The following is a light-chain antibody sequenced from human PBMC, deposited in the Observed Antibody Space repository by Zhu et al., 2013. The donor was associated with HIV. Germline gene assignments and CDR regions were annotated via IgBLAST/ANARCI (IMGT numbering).Light chain of an antibody. CDR3: QQSFSSPRLT. CDR2: DAS. J-gene: IGKJ4*01. V-gene: IGKV1-39*01. CDR1: QMIYTF. Sequence: DIQMTQSPSSLAASEGDRVSITCRASQMIYTFLNWYQLKPGKPPKLLIYDASSLQRGVPSRFSASGSGTDFTLSISSLQPEDFATYFCQQSFSSPRLTFGGGTKVEIK.